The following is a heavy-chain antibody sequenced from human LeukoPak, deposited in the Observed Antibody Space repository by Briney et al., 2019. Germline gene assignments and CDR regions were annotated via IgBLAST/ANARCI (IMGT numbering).Heavy chain of an antibody. V-gene: IGHV4-59*04. D-gene: IGHD3-10*01. CDR2: IYYSGST. J-gene: IGHJ4*02. Sequence: PSETLSLTCTVSGGSISSYYWSWIRQPPGKGLEWIGYIYYSGSTYYNPSLKSRVTISVDTSKNQFSLKLSSVTAADTAVYYCAMGSGSYYLIVVEDYWGQGTLVTVSS. CDR1: GGSISSYY. CDR3: AMGSGSYYLIVVEDY.